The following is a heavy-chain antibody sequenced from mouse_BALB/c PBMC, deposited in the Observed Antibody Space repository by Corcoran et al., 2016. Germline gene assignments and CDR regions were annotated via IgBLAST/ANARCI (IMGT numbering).Heavy chain of an antibody. D-gene: IGHD2-3*01. CDR3: ARWLLRYYAMDY. CDR2: INTYTGEP. J-gene: IGHJ4*01. Sequence: QIQLVQSGPELKKPGETVKISCKASGYTFTNYGMNWVKQVPGKGLKWMGWINTYTGEPTYADDFKGRFAFSLETSASTAYLQINNLNNEDMATYFCARWLLRYYAMDYWGQGTSVTVSS. V-gene: IGHV9-1*02. CDR1: GYTFTNYG.